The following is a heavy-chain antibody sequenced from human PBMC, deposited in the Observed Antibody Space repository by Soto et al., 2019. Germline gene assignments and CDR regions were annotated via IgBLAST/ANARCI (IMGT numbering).Heavy chain of an antibody. J-gene: IGHJ4*02. CDR1: GFTFSTYW. D-gene: IGHD2-15*01. CDR3: ARRSSGRLTTAWAPLDW. CDR2: IKQDGSEK. V-gene: IGHV3-7*03. Sequence: GESLKISCASSGFTFSTYWMTWVLQAPVKGLEWVANIKQDGSEKFYVGSVRGRFTISRDNAKNSMYLQMDSLRADDTAVYYCARRSSGRLTTAWAPLDWWGQGTLVTVSS.